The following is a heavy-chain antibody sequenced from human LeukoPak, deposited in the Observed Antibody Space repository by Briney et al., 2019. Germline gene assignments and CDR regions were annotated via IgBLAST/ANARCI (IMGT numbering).Heavy chain of an antibody. V-gene: IGHV3-48*03. J-gene: IGHJ6*04. CDR2: ISSSGSTI. Sequence: GGSLRLSCAASGFTFSSYEMNWVRQAPGKGLEWVSYISSSGSTIYYADSVKGRFTISRDNAKNSLYLQMNSLRAEDTAVYYCARAMVRGVIIHYYHYGTDVWGKGTTVTVSS. CDR3: ARAMVRGVIIHYYHYGTDV. CDR1: GFTFSSYE. D-gene: IGHD3-10*01.